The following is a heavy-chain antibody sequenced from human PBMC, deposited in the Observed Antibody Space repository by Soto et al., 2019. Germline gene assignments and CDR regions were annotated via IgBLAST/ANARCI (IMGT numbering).Heavy chain of an antibody. CDR1: GFTFTRYS. V-gene: IGHV3-21*01. Sequence: EVQLVESGGGLVKPGGSLRLSFAASGFTFTRYSMNWVRQAPGKGFEWVSSISSTTKYIYYADSMKGRFTVSRDNAKNSVYLDMNSLSAEDTAVYYCARESEDLTSNFDYWGQGTLVTVSS. CDR3: ARESEDLTSNFDY. CDR2: ISSTTKYI. J-gene: IGHJ4*02.